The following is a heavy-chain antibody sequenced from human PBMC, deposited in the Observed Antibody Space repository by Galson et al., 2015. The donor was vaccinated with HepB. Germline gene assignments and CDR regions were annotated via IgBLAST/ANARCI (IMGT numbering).Heavy chain of an antibody. Sequence: QSGAEVKKPGDSLKMSCKGSGYNFPYYWIGWVRQMPGKGLEWMGIIYPLDSRTTYSPSFQGQVSISADKSIGTAHLQWSSLKASDTAIYYCVRQSSRCDGDCVSAFDVWGPGTWVSVSS. D-gene: IGHD2-21*02. V-gene: IGHV5-51*01. CDR3: VRQSSRCDGDCVSAFDV. CDR2: IYPLDSRT. J-gene: IGHJ3*01. CDR1: GYNFPYYW.